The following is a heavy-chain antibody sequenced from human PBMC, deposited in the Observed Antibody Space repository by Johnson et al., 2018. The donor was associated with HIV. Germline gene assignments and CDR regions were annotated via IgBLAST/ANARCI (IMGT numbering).Heavy chain of an antibody. V-gene: IGHV3-11*04. CDR1: GFTVTTKY. J-gene: IGHJ3*02. D-gene: IGHD2-15*01. Sequence: QLVESGGGLVQPGASLRLSRAASGFTVTTKYMSWVRQAPGKGLEWVSYIISSGSSIYYADSVKCRFPISRDNAKNSLYLQMNSLRAEDTAVYYCARARWYLGGGSCCAFDIWGQGTMVTVSS. CDR2: IISSGSSI. CDR3: ARARWYLGGGSCCAFDI.